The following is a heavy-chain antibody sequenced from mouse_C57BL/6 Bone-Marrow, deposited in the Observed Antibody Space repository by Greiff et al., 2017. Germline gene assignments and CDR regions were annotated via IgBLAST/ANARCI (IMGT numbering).Heavy chain of an antibody. Sequence: VQLQQSGAELVRPGASVKLSCTASGFNIKDDYMHWVKQRPEQGLEWIGWIDPENGDTEYASKFQGKATITAETSSNTAYLQLSRLTSEDTAVYYCTTLRRGYWYFDVWGTGTTVTVSS. D-gene: IGHD2-12*01. CDR3: TTLRRGYWYFDV. V-gene: IGHV14-4*01. CDR1: GFNIKDDY. J-gene: IGHJ1*03. CDR2: IDPENGDT.